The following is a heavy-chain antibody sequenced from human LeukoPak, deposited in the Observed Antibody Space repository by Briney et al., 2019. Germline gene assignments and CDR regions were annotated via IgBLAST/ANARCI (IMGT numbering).Heavy chain of an antibody. V-gene: IGHV3-74*01. CDR3: GNLDTPMGY. D-gene: IGHD5-18*01. CDR2: INSDGSST. Sequence: GGSLRLSCAASGFSFSSYWLHWFRQAPGKGLVWVSRINSDGSSTSYADSVKGRFTISRDNAKNTLYLQMNSLRAEDTAVYYCGNLDTPMGYWGQGTLVTVSS. CDR1: GFSFSSYW. J-gene: IGHJ4*02.